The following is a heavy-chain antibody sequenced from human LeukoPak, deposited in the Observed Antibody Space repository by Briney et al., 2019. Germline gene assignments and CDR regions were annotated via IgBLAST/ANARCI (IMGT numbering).Heavy chain of an antibody. V-gene: IGHV5-51*01. CDR2: IYPGDSDT. CDR1: GYSFTSYW. J-gene: IGHJ5*02. CDR3: ARGPSPWYCSSTTRTRGGDWFDP. Sequence: GESLKISCKGSGYSFTSYWIGWVRQMPGKGLEWMGIIYPGDSDTRYSPSFQGQVTISADKSISTAYLQWSSLKASDTAMYYCARGPSPWYCSSTTRTRGGDWFDPWGQGTLVTVSS. D-gene: IGHD2-2*01.